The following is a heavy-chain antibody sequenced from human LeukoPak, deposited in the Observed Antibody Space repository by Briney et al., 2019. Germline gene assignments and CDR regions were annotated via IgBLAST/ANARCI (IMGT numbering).Heavy chain of an antibody. D-gene: IGHD1-26*01. J-gene: IGHJ4*02. CDR1: GYMFSAFY. Sequence: ASVRVSCKASGYMFSAFYIHWVRQAPGQGLEWMGWISAYNGNTNYAQKLQGRVTMTTDTSTSTAYMELRSLRPDDTAVYYCARDYSGSYYVYFDYWGQGTLVTVSS. CDR3: ARDYSGSYYVYFDY. V-gene: IGHV1-18*04. CDR2: ISAYNGNT.